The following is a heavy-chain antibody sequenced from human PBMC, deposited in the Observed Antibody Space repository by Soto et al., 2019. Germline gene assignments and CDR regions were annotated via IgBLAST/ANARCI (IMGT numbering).Heavy chain of an antibody. J-gene: IGHJ5*02. Sequence: QLLQSGGGLVQPGGSLTLSCAASGFTFGTTDMSWVRQAPGEGLEWVSTIDGSGGITYYADSVKGRFTISRDNSRNTVYLPMSSLRGDDTALYYCVKNSGWFNTWGQGALVTVSS. CDR1: GFTFGTTD. D-gene: IGHD3-10*01. CDR2: IDGSGGIT. CDR3: VKNSGWFNT. V-gene: IGHV3-23*01.